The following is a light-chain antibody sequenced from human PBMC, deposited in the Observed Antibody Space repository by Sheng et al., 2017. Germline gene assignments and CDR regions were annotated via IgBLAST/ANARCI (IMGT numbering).Light chain of an antibody. CDR1: QSVSNN. Sequence: EIVMTQSPATLSVSPGERATLSCRASQSVSNNLAWYHQKPGQAPRLLIYGASTRATGIPDRFSGSGSGTEFTLTISSLQPEDFATYYCQQLNGYLLTFGGGTKVEI. CDR3: QQLNGYLLT. J-gene: IGKJ4*01. V-gene: IGKV3-15*01. CDR2: GAS.